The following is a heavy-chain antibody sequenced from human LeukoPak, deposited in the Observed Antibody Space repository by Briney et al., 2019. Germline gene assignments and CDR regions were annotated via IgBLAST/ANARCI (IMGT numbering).Heavy chain of an antibody. J-gene: IGHJ4*02. CDR1: GFTFSAFG. Sequence: GGSLRLFCAASGFTFSAFGMHWVRQAPGKGLEWVAVIWFDGSNKYYADSVKGRFTISRDNSMHTLYLQMNSLRAEDTAVYYCARDSAGYYDGSGAFDYWGQGTLVTVSS. CDR3: ARDSAGYYDGSGAFDY. V-gene: IGHV3-33*01. CDR2: IWFDGSNK. D-gene: IGHD3-22*01.